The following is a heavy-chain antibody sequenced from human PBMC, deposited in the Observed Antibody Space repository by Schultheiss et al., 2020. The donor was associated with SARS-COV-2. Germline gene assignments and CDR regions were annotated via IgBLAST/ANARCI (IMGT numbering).Heavy chain of an antibody. J-gene: IGHJ4*02. CDR2: INHSGST. CDR1: GGSFSGYY. D-gene: IGHD3-10*01. CDR3: AAPKHISGSSVDY. V-gene: IGHV4-34*01. Sequence: SQTLSLTCAVYGGSFSGYYWSWIRQPPGKGLEWIGEINHSGSTNYNPSLKSRVTISVDTSKNQFSLKLSSVTAADTAVYYCAAPKHISGSSVDYWGQGTLVTVSS.